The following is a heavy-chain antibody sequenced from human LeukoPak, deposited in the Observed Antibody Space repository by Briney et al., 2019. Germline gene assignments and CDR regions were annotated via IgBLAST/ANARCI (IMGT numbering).Heavy chain of an antibody. CDR2: IIPIFGSA. Sequence: SVKVSCKASGGTFSSYAISWVRQAPGQGLEWMGGIIPIFGSANYAQKFQGRVTITTDESTSTAYMELSSLRSEDTAVYYCARERLNDYGDYSYFDYWGQGTLVTVSS. V-gene: IGHV1-69*05. CDR1: GGTFSSYA. CDR3: ARERLNDYGDYSYFDY. D-gene: IGHD4-17*01. J-gene: IGHJ4*02.